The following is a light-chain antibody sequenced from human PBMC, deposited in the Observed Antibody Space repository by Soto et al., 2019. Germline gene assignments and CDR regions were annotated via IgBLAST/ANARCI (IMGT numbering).Light chain of an antibody. Sequence: IQVTQSPSSLSASVGDRVTITCRASQGISSYLAWYQQKPGIAPKLLIYAASTLQSGVPSRFSGSGSGTDFTLTISSLQPEDFATYYCQQLNSYPLTFGGGTKVEIK. CDR1: QGISSY. J-gene: IGKJ4*01. CDR2: AAS. V-gene: IGKV1-9*01. CDR3: QQLNSYPLT.